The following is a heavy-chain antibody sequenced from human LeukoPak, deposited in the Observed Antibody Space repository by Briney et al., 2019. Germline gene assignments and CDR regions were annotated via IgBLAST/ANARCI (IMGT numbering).Heavy chain of an antibody. Sequence: PGGSLRLSCAASGFTFSSYSMNWVRQAPGKGLEWVSSISSSSSYIYYADSVEGRFTISRDNAKNSLYLQMNSLRAEDTAVYYCARAHNYDFWSGPTYYYMDVWGKGTTVTVSS. CDR2: ISSSSSYI. J-gene: IGHJ6*03. CDR3: ARAHNYDFWSGPTYYYMDV. D-gene: IGHD3-3*01. CDR1: GFTFSSYS. V-gene: IGHV3-21*01.